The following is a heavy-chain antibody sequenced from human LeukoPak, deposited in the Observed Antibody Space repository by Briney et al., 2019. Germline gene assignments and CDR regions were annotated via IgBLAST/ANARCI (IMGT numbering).Heavy chain of an antibody. V-gene: IGHV3-23*01. CDR1: GVTFSIFA. CDR3: AKGRDSGWYAWFDP. J-gene: IGHJ5*02. CDR2: ITGRGAT. D-gene: IGHD6-19*01. Sequence: GGSLRLSCAAPGVTFSIFAMSWVRQALGKGREWVSTITGRGATYYADSAKGRFTISRDNSKNMLYLQMNSLRAEDTALYFCAKGRDSGWYAWFDPWGQGTLVTVSS.